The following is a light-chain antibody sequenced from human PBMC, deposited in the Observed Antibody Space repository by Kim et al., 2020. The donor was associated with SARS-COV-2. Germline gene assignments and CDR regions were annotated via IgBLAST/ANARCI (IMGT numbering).Light chain of an antibody. Sequence: DIQMTQSPSSLSASVGDRVTITCRASQRISSWLAWYQQKAGKAPKLLIYDASSLESGVPSRFSGSGSGTEFTLTISSLQPDDFATYYCQQYNSYSRTFGQGTKVEIK. CDR1: QRISSW. CDR2: DAS. V-gene: IGKV1-5*01. J-gene: IGKJ1*01. CDR3: QQYNSYSRT.